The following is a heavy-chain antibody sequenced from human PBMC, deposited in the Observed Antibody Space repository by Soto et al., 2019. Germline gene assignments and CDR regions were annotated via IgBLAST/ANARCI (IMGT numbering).Heavy chain of an antibody. D-gene: IGHD3-22*01. CDR2: ISYDGSNK. J-gene: IGHJ4*02. Sequence: GGSLRLSCAASGFTFSSYAMHWVRQAPGKGLEWVAVISYDGSNKYYADSVKGRFTISRDNSKNTLYLQMNSLRAEDTAVYYCARDLPLDDSSGYYFGYWGQGTLVTVSS. CDR3: ARDLPLDDSSGYYFGY. V-gene: IGHV3-30-3*01. CDR1: GFTFSSYA.